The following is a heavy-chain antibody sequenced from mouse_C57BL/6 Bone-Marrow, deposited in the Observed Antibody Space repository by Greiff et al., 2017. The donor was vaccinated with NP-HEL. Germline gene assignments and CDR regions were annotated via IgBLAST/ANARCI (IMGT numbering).Heavy chain of an antibody. J-gene: IGHJ2*01. CDR2: IDPENGDT. V-gene: IGHV14-4*01. Sequence: EVKVVESGAELVRPGASVKLSCTASGFNIKDDYMHWVKQRPEQGLEWIGWIDPENGDTEYASKFQGKATITADTSSNTAYLQLSSLTSEDTAVYYCTTRIYYDYDGGDYWGQGTTLTVSS. CDR3: TTRIYYDYDGGDY. D-gene: IGHD2-4*01. CDR1: GFNIKDDY.